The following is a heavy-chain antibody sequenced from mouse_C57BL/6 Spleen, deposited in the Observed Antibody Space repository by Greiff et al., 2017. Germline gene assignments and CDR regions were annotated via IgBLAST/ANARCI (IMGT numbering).Heavy chain of an antibody. CDR3: TRDRGREAMDY. J-gene: IGHJ4*01. Sequence: EVQGVESGEGLVKPGGSLKLSCAASGFTFSSYAMSWVRQTPEKRLEWVAYISSGGDYIYYAETVKGRFTISRDNARNTLYLQMSSLKSEDTAMXYCTRDRGREAMDYWGQGTSVTVSS. V-gene: IGHV5-9-1*02. CDR1: GFTFSSYA. D-gene: IGHD3-1*01. CDR2: ISSGGDYI.